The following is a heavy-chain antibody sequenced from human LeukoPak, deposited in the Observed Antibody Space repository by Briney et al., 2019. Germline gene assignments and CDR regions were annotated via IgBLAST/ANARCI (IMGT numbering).Heavy chain of an antibody. J-gene: IGHJ5*02. D-gene: IGHD2-2*01. CDR3: ARGGRGVVPAAPYFSWFDP. CDR2: ISYDGDNT. V-gene: IGHV3-30-3*01. CDR1: EPIFSTYT. Sequence: GGSLRLSCAASEPIFSTYTMHWVRQAPGKGLEWVATISYDGDNTFHADSVQGRFTISRDNSKNTLFLQMNSLRIEDTAVYYCARGGRGVVPAAPYFSWFDPWGQGTLVTVSS.